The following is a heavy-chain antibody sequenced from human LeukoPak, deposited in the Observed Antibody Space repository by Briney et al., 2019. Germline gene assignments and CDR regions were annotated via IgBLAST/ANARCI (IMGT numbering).Heavy chain of an antibody. CDR2: IYSGGST. V-gene: IGHV3-53*01. D-gene: IGHD6-19*01. CDR1: GXXVXXXY. J-gene: IGHJ4*02. CDR3: ARGSGSGWYCD. Sequence: GGSLRLSCAASGXXVXXXYXXXXXXAPGXXLXXVXVIYSGGSTYYADSVKGRFTISRGNSKNTVYLQMNSLRAEDTAVYYCARGSGSGWYCDWGQGALVTVSS.